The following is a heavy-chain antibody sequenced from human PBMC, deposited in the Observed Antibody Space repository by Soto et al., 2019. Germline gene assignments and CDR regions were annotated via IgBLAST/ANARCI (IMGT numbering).Heavy chain of an antibody. CDR1: GFIFSTFA. CDR3: AKEPTSTVEGAFDL. CDR2: ISASGGNT. D-gene: IGHD4-17*01. V-gene: IGHV3-23*01. Sequence: EVQPLESGGGLVQPGGSLRLSCTGSGFIFSTFAMSWVRQAPGKGLEWLSAISASGGNTYYPDSVKGRFTISRDISENTLYLQMSSLGGEDTAVYHCAKEPTSTVEGAFDLWGRGTMVTVSS. J-gene: IGHJ3*01.